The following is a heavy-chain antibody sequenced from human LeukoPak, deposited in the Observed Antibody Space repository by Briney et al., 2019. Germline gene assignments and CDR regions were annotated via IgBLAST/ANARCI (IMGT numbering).Heavy chain of an antibody. CDR1: GFTFSSYW. CDR3: ATDTAMASGEYYFDY. D-gene: IGHD5-18*01. J-gene: IGHJ4*02. V-gene: IGHV3-7*04. Sequence: GGSLRLSCAASGFTFSSYWMSWVRQAPGKGLEWVANIKQDGSEKYYVDSVKGRFTISRDNAKNSLYLQMNSLRAEDTAVYYCATDTAMASGEYYFDYWGQGTLVTVSS. CDR2: IKQDGSEK.